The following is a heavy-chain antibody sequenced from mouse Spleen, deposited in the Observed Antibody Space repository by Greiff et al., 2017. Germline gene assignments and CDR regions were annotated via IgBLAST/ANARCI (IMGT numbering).Heavy chain of an antibody. V-gene: IGHV14-2*01. CDR2: IDPEDGET. CDR1: GFNIKDYS. J-gene: IGHJ3*01. CDR3: ARYYGNYFAY. Sequence: VQLQQSGAELVKPGASVTLSCTASGFNIKDYSMHWVKQRTEQGLEWIGRIDPEDGETKYAPKFQGKATITADTSSNTAYLQLSSLTSEDTAVYYCARYYGNYFAYWGQGTLVTVSA. D-gene: IGHD2-1*01.